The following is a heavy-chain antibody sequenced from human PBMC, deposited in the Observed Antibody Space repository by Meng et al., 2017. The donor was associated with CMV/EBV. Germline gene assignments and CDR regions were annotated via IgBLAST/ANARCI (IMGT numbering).Heavy chain of an antibody. CDR2: INPNSGGT. CDR1: GYTFTGYY. Sequence: ASVQVSCKASGYTFTGYYMHWVRQPPGQGLEWMGWINPNSGGTNYAQKFQARVTLTRDTSISTAYIELSRLRSDDTAVYYCARIAVDDFYYYYGMDVWGQGTTVTVSS. J-gene: IGHJ6*02. D-gene: IGHD6-19*01. V-gene: IGHV1-2*02. CDR3: ARIAVDDFYYYYGMDV.